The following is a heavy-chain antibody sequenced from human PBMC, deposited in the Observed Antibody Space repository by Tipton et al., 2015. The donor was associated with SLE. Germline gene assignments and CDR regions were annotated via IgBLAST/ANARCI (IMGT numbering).Heavy chain of an antibody. Sequence: TLSLTCTVSGGSISSHYWSWIRQPPGKGLEWIGYIYYSGSISYNPSLKSRVTISVDTSKNQFSLKLSSVTAADTAVYYCARGRELSWGQGTLVTVSS. CDR1: GGSISSHY. D-gene: IGHD1-7*01. CDR2: IYYSGSI. CDR3: ARGRELS. J-gene: IGHJ4*02. V-gene: IGHV4-59*11.